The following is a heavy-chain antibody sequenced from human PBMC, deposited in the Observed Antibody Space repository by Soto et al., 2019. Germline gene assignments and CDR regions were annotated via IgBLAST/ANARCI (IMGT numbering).Heavy chain of an antibody. CDR1: GFTFSSYA. CDR2: ISGSGSTI. J-gene: IGHJ4*02. V-gene: IGHV3-23*01. D-gene: IGHD3-22*01. Sequence: PGGSLRLSCAASGFTFSSYAVSWVRQAPGKGPEWISSISGSGSTIYYADSVKGRFTISRDNSKNTLYLQMSSLRAEDTAVYYCAKVFYYYDSSGYYYFYYWGQGTLVTAPQ. CDR3: AKVFYYYDSSGYYYFYY.